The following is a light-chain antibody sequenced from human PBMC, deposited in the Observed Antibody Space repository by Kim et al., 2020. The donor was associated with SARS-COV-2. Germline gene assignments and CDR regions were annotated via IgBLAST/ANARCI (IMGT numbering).Light chain of an antibody. CDR1: YSNVGRNT. CDR3: AAWDDNLNGVG. CDR2: GYN. Sequence: GQRVTIFCSGSYSNVGRNTVNWWQHLPGTAPKLLIFGYNQRPSGVPARFSASKSGTSASLAISGLQSEDEADYYCAAWDDNLNGVGFGGGTQLTVL. V-gene: IGLV1-44*01. J-gene: IGLJ2*01.